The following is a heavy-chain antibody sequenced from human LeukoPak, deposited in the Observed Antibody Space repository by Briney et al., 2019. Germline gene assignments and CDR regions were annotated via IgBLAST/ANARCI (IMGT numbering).Heavy chain of an antibody. CDR3: ASTFADYCGGDCYPYYFDY. D-gene: IGHD2-21*02. V-gene: IGHV1-69*05. J-gene: IGHJ4*02. CDR1: GGTFSSYA. CDR2: IIPIFGTA. Sequence: SVKVSCKASGGTFSSYAISWVRQAPGQGLEWMGGIIPIFGTANCAQKFQGRVTITTDESTSTAYMELSSLRSEDTAVYYCASTFADYCGGDCYPYYFDYWGQGTLVTVSS.